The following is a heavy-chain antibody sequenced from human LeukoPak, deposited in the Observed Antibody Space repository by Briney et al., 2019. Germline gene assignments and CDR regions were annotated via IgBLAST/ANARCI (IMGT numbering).Heavy chain of an antibody. CDR2: INTDGSTT. D-gene: IGHD6-6*01. CDR3: ASGLPEYSSSSGDY. J-gene: IGHJ4*02. CDR1: GFAFSSYW. Sequence: GGSLRLSCAASGFAFSSYWMHWVRQAPGKGLVWVSRINTDGSTTNYADSVKGRFTTSRDNAKNTLYLQMNSLRAEDTAVYYCASGLPEYSSSSGDYWGQGTLVTVSS. V-gene: IGHV3-74*01.